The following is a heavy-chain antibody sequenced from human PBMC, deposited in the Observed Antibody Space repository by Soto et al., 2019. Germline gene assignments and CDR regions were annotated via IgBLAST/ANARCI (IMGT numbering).Heavy chain of an antibody. CDR1: GFTFSKYG. CDR3: ARDDDNDANALDY. V-gene: IGHV3-33*01. Sequence: PRLSCAASGFTFSKYGMHWVRQAPGKGLEWVALIWNDGIRKVYVDSVKGRFTISRDNSKNTLDLQMNNLRDEDTAVYYCARDDDNDANALDYWGPGTLVTVSS. J-gene: IGHJ4*02. CDR2: IWNDGIRK.